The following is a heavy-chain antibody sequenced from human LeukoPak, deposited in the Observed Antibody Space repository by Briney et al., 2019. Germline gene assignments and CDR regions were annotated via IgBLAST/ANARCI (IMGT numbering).Heavy chain of an antibody. CDR1: GGSFSGYY. CDR2: INHSGST. J-gene: IGHJ4*02. D-gene: IGHD3-9*01. CDR3: ARWAIYYDILTGSSVYYFDY. V-gene: IGHV4-34*01. Sequence: SETLSLTCAVYGGSFSGYYWSWIRQPPGKGREWIGEINHSGSTNYNPSLKSRVTISVDTSKTQFSLKLSSVTAADTAVYYCARWAIYYDILTGSSVYYFDYWGQGTLVTVSS.